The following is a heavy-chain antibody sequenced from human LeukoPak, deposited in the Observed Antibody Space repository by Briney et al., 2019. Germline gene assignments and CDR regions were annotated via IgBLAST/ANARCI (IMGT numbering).Heavy chain of an antibody. Sequence: GGSLRLSCAASGFTVSSNYMSWVRQAPGKGLEWVSVIYSGDSTYYADSVKGRFTISRDNSKNTLYLQMNSLRAEDTAVYYCAREGATAGYYYYMDVRGKGTTVTISS. V-gene: IGHV3-66*01. J-gene: IGHJ6*03. CDR3: AREGATAGYYYYMDV. CDR2: IYSGDST. D-gene: IGHD5-12*01. CDR1: GFTVSSNY.